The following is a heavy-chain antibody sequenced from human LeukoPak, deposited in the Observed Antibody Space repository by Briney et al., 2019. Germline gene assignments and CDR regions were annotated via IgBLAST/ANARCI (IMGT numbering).Heavy chain of an antibody. D-gene: IGHD5-12*01. CDR1: GGTFSSYA. CDR3: ASAAGGAATMGMDV. CDR2: IIPIFGTA. V-gene: IGHV1-69*13. Sequence: SVKVSCKASGGTFSSYAISWVRQAPGQGLEWMGGIIPIFGTANYAQKFQGRVTITADESTSTAHMELSSLRSEDTAVYYCASAAGGAATMGMDVWGQGTTVTVSS. J-gene: IGHJ6*02.